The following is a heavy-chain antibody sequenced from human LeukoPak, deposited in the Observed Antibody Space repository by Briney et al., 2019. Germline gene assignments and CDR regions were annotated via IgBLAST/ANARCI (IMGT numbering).Heavy chain of an antibody. CDR3: ASQGGDSSPEYFQH. CDR2: VNPNSGGT. D-gene: IGHD3-22*01. CDR1: GYTFTDYY. Sequence: ASVKVSCKASGYTFTDYYLLWVRQAPGQGLEWMGWVNPNSGGTDYAQKFQGWVTMTRDTSISTAYMELSRLRSEDTAVYYCASQGGDSSPEYFQHWGQGTLVTVSS. V-gene: IGHV1-2*04. J-gene: IGHJ1*01.